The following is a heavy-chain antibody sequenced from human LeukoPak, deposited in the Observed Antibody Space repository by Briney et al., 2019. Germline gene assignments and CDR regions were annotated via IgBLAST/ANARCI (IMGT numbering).Heavy chain of an antibody. Sequence: PSETLSLTCAVYGGSFSGHYWTWIRQPPGKGLEWIGEIDHTGRSTYNPSLTSRVTISKDPSKNQFSLSLGSVKAADTAVYFCARGENSGSYFSYFDSWAQGTPVTVSS. CDR2: IDHTGRS. J-gene: IGHJ5*01. CDR3: ARGENSGSYFSYFDS. V-gene: IGHV4-34*01. D-gene: IGHD3-10*01. CDR1: GGSFSGHY.